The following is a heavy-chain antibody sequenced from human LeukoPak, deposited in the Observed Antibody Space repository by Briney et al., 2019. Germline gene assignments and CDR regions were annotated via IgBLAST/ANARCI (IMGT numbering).Heavy chain of an antibody. CDR2: IYHSGTT. Sequence: SGTLSLTCAVSGGSISSSYWWSWVRQPPGKGLEWIGEIYHSGTTNYNPSLKSRVTISVVKLKNQFSLRLSSVTAADTAVYYCARDTTAVTSSAFDSWGQGTLVTVSS. D-gene: IGHD6-19*01. V-gene: IGHV4-4*02. J-gene: IGHJ4*02. CDR1: GGSISSSYW. CDR3: ARDTTAVTSSAFDS.